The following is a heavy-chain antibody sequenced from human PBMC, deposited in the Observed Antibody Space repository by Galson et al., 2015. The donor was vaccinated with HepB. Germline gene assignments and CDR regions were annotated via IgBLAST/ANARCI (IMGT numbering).Heavy chain of an antibody. CDR1: GFTFSDYY. Sequence: SLRLSCAASGFTFSDYYMSWIRQAPGKGLEWVSYISSSSSYTNYADSVKGRFTISRDNAKNSLYLQMNSLRAEDTAVYYCAKAVEMATIGSLAFDYWGQGTLVTVSS. D-gene: IGHD5-24*01. J-gene: IGHJ4*02. CDR3: AKAVEMATIGSLAFDY. CDR2: ISSSSSYT. V-gene: IGHV3-11*06.